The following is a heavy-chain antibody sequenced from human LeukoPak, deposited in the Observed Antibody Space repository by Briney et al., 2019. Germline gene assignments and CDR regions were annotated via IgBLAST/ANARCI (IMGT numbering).Heavy chain of an antibody. CDR2: TNPNSGNT. V-gene: IGHV1-18*01. J-gene: IGHJ3*02. CDR3: ARILNAFDI. CDR1: GYTFTSYD. D-gene: IGHD2/OR15-2a*01. Sequence: GASVKVSCKASGYTFTSYDINWVRQATGQGLEWMGWTNPNSGNTNYAQKLQGRVTMTTDTSTSTAYMELRSLRSDDTAVYYCARILNAFDIWGQGTMVTVSS.